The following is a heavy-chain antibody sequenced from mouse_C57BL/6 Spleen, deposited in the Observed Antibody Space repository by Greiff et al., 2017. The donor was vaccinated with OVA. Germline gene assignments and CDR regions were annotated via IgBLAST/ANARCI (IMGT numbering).Heavy chain of an antibody. J-gene: IGHJ4*01. D-gene: IGHD2-4*01. CDR3: ARVDYDGTFYYAMDY. CDR1: GFTFSDYY. Sequence: EVQLVESEGGLVQPGSSMKLSCTASGFTFSDYYMAWVRQVPEKGLEWVANINYDGSSTYYLDSLKSRFIISRDNAKNILYLQMSSLKSEDTATYYCARVDYDGTFYYAMDYWGQGTSVTVSS. V-gene: IGHV5-16*01. CDR2: INYDGSST.